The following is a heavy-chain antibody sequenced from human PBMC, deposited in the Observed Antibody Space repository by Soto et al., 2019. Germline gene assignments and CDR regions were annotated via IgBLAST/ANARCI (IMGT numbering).Heavy chain of an antibody. CDR2: IYYSGST. J-gene: IGHJ4*02. Sequence: PSETLSLTCTVSGGSISSYYWSWIRQPPGKGLEWIGYIYYSGSTNYNPSLKSRVTISVDTSKNQFSLKLSSVTAADTAVYYCARDSSPIGIDYWGQGTLVTVSS. CDR1: GGSISSYY. D-gene: IGHD6-13*01. V-gene: IGHV4-59*01. CDR3: ARDSSPIGIDY.